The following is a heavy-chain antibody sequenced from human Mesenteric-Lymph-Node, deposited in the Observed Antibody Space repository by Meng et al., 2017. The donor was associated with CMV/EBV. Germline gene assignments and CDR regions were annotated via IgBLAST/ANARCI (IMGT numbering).Heavy chain of an antibody. V-gene: IGHV4-39*07. CDR1: GGSVIGNNYF. CDR2: MADGGST. CDR3: ARDNTRLTVDAFDI. J-gene: IGHJ3*02. D-gene: IGHD4/OR15-4a*01. Sequence: SETLSLTCSVSGGSVIGNNYFWAWIRQPPWKGLEWIGSMADGGSTYNNPSLKSRVTISVDTSKNQFSLKLSSVTAADTAVYYCARDNTRLTVDAFDIWGQGTMVTVSS.